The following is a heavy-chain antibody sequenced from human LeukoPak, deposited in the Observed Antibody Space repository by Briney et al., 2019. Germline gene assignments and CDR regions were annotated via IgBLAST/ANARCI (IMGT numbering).Heavy chain of an antibody. V-gene: IGHV3-30-3*01. Sequence: GGSLRLSCAASGFTFSRYSIHWVRQAPGKGLEWVAVISYDGSSEYYADSVKGRFTISRDNSKNTLHLQMNSLRAEDTAVYYCTRAYDSSGYYDYYYGMDVWGKGTTVTVSS. J-gene: IGHJ6*04. D-gene: IGHD3-22*01. CDR2: ISYDGSSE. CDR1: GFTFSRYS. CDR3: TRAYDSSGYYDYYYGMDV.